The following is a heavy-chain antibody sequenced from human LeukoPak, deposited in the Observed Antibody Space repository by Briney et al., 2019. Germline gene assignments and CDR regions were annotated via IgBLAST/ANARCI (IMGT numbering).Heavy chain of an antibody. J-gene: IGHJ3*02. CDR2: IYASGNT. Sequence: SETLSLTCTVSGGSITTDNYYWSWIRQPAGKGLEWIGRIYASGNTNYNPSLKSRITISVDTSKNQFSLRLTSVTAADTAVYYCARDFDSPMAFDIWGQGTMVPVSS. CDR3: ARDFDSPMAFDI. D-gene: IGHD3-9*01. CDR1: GGSITTDNYY. V-gene: IGHV4-61*02.